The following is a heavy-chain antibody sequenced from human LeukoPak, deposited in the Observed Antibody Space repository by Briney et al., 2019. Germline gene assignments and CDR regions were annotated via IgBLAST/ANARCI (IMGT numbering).Heavy chain of an antibody. CDR1: GYTFTSYG. CDR3: ARDRRYCSSTSCYLNWFDP. V-gene: IGHV1-2*02. J-gene: IGHJ5*02. Sequence: ASVKVSCKASGYTFTSYGISWVRQAPGQGLEWMGWINPNSGGTNYAQKFQGRVTMTRDTSISTAYMELSRLRSDDTAVYYCARDRRYCSSTSCYLNWFDPWGQGTLVTVSS. D-gene: IGHD2-2*01. CDR2: INPNSGGT.